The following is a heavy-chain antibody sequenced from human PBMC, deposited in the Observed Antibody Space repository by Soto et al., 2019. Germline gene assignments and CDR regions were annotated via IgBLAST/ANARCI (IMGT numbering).Heavy chain of an antibody. V-gene: IGHV3-23*01. CDR2: ISGSGGST. Sequence: GGSLRLSCAASGFTFSSYAMSWVRQAPGKGLEWVSAISGSGGSTYYADSVKGRFTISRDNSKNTLYLQMNSLRAEDTAVYYCANDLLWFGELFGYWGQGTLVTVSS. J-gene: IGHJ4*02. D-gene: IGHD3-10*01. CDR1: GFTFSSYA. CDR3: ANDLLWFGELFGY.